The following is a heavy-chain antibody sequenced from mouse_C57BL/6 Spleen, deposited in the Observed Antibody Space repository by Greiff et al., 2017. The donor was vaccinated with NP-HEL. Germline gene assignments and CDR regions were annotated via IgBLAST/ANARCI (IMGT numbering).Heavy chain of an antibody. CDR3: ARYTLYSFDY. CDR2: INPGSGGT. Sequence: VQLQQSGAELVRPGTSVKVSCKASGYAFTNYLIEWVKQRPGQGLEWIGVINPGSGGTNYNEKFKGKATLTADKYSSTAYMQLSSLTSEDSAVYFCARYTLYSFDYWGPGTTLTVSS. J-gene: IGHJ2*01. V-gene: IGHV1-54*01. D-gene: IGHD5-1-1*01. CDR1: GYAFTNYL.